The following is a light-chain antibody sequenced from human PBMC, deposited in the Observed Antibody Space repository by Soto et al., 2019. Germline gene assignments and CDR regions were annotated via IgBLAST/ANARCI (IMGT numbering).Light chain of an antibody. J-gene: IGKJ1*01. Sequence: EIVLTQSPGTLSLSPGGRATLSCRASQSVSSSYLAWYKQKPGQAPRLXIYGASSRATGIPDRFSGSGSGTEFTLTISRLEPEDFAVYYCQQYGSSRWTFGQGTKVDIK. CDR2: GAS. V-gene: IGKV3-20*01. CDR3: QQYGSSRWT. CDR1: QSVSSSY.